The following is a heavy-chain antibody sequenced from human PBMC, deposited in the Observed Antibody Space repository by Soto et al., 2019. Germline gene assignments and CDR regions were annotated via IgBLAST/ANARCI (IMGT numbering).Heavy chain of an antibody. CDR3: ARMGDVPYYYYGMDV. D-gene: IGHD3-16*01. V-gene: IGHV1-18*01. Sequence: QVQLVQSGAEVKKPGASVKVSCKASGYTVSRSGISWVRQAPGQGLEWMGWINGYNGNTNYTQKMQGRITMSTDTPTSTAYLELRSLRSDDTSVYYCARMGDVPYYYYGMDVWGQGTTVIVSS. CDR1: GYTVSRSG. CDR2: INGYNGNT. J-gene: IGHJ6*02.